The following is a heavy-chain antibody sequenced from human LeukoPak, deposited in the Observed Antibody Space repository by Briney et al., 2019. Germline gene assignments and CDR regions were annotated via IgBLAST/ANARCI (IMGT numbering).Heavy chain of an antibody. D-gene: IGHD3-22*01. V-gene: IGHV4-59*01. Sequence: PSETLSLTCTVSGGSISGYHWSWIRQPPGKGLEWIGYIYYSGTTNYNPSLRSRVTISVDTSKNQMSLKLSSVTAADTAVYYCARLGLMARPGSGYYYAFDYWGQGTLVTVSS. J-gene: IGHJ4*02. CDR2: IYYSGTT. CDR3: ARLGLMARPGSGYYYAFDY. CDR1: GGSISGYH.